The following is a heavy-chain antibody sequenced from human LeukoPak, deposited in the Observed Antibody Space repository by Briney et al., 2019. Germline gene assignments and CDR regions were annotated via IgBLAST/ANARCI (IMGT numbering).Heavy chain of an antibody. CDR3: ARANNWNDVGFDP. CDR2: INHSGST. V-gene: IGHV4-34*01. CDR1: GGSFRGYS. Sequence: SETLSLTCAVYGGSFRGYSWTWIRQSPGKGLEWIGEINHSGSTNYNPSLKSRVTISVDSSKNQFSLKLSSVTAADTAVYYCARANNWNDVGFDPWGQGTLVTVSS. J-gene: IGHJ5*02. D-gene: IGHD1-20*01.